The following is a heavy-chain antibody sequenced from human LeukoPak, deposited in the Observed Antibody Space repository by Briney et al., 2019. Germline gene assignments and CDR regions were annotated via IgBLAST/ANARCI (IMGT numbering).Heavy chain of an antibody. J-gene: IGHJ4*02. CDR1: GGSFSGYY. V-gene: IGHV4-34*01. Sequence: PSETLSLTCAVYGGSFSGYYWSWIRQTPGKGLEWIGEINHSGSTNYNPSLKSRVTISVDTSKNQFSLKLSSVTAADTAVYYCAGLRITIFGVVPTDYWGQGTLVTVSP. CDR2: INHSGST. D-gene: IGHD3-3*01. CDR3: AGLRITIFGVVPTDY.